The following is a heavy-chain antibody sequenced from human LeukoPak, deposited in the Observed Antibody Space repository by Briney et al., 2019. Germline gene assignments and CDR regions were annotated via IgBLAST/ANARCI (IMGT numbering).Heavy chain of an antibody. V-gene: IGHV3-30-3*01. CDR2: ISYDGSNK. J-gene: IGHJ4*02. CDR1: GFTFSSYA. D-gene: IGHD5-18*01. Sequence: GGSLRLSCAASGFTFSSYAMHWVRQAPGKGLEWVAVISYDGSNKYCADSVKGRFTISRDNSKNTLYLQMNSLRAEDTAVYYCARDGSVDTAMAYFDYWGQGTLVTVSS. CDR3: ARDGSVDTAMAYFDY.